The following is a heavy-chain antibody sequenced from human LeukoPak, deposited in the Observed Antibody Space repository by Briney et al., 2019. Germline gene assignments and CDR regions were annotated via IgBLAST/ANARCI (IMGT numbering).Heavy chain of an antibody. CDR3: ARDWTRSGFDY. J-gene: IGHJ4*02. CDR2: INPNSGGT. V-gene: IGHV1-2*02. D-gene: IGHD3/OR15-3a*01. Sequence: ASVKVSCKASGYTSTDYYMHWVRQAPGQGLEWMGWINPNSGGTNYAQKFQGRVTMTRDTSISTAYMELSRLRSDDTAVYYCARDWTRSGFDYWGQGTLVTVSS. CDR1: GYTSTDYY.